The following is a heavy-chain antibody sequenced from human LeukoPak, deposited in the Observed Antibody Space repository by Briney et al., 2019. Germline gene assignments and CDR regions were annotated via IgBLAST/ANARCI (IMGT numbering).Heavy chain of an antibody. Sequence: SETLSLTCTVSGGSISSSSYYWGWIRQPPGKGLEWIGSIYYSGSTYYNPSLKSRVTISVDTSKNQFSLKLSSVTAADTAVYYCARHRVLRSGYYPDYWGQGTLVTVSS. CDR1: GGSISSSSYY. CDR2: IYYSGST. J-gene: IGHJ4*02. V-gene: IGHV4-39*01. D-gene: IGHD3-3*01. CDR3: ARHRVLRSGYYPDY.